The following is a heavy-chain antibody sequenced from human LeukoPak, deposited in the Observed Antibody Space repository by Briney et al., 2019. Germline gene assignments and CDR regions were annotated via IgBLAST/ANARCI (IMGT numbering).Heavy chain of an antibody. V-gene: IGHV3-53*01. D-gene: IGHD5-18*01. J-gene: IGHJ4*02. Sequence: GGSLRLSCAASGFTVSSNYMSWVRQAPGKGLEWVSVIYFGGSTYYADSVKGRFTSSRDNSKNTVYLQMNSLRVEDTAVYYCATVGAGSRYGYADYWGQGTLVTVSS. CDR1: GFTVSSNY. CDR2: IYFGGST. CDR3: ATVGAGSRYGYADY.